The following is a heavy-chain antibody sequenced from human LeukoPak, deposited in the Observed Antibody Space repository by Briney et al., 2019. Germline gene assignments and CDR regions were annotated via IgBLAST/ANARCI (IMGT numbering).Heavy chain of an antibody. CDR2: IKEDGSEK. Sequence: SGGSLRLSCAGSGFTFSSYWMSWVRQAPGKGLEWVANIKEDGSEKYYVDSVKGRFTISRDNAKNSMYLQMNGLRAEDTAVYYCAGRIFDIWGQGTMVTVSS. CDR3: AGRIFDI. J-gene: IGHJ3*02. V-gene: IGHV3-7*01. CDR1: GFTFSSYW. D-gene: IGHD1-26*01.